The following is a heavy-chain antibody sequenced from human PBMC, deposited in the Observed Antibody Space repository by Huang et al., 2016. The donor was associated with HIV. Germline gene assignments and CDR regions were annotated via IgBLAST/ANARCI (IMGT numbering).Heavy chain of an antibody. CDR2: INVSGGT. J-gene: IGHJ4*02. CDR1: GDSLKTYF. CDR3: AMEGRQSGTWYTHYFYDS. V-gene: IGHV4-34*01. D-gene: IGHD6-13*01. Sequence: QVRLHQWGAGLVKTSETLSLTCAVYGDSLKTYFWTWVRQPPGNGLEWIGEINVSGGTNYNPSLKSRVSISIDTSKNQFSLKLKSVDAADSALYFCAMEGRQSGTWYTHYFYDSWGQGSLVTVPP.